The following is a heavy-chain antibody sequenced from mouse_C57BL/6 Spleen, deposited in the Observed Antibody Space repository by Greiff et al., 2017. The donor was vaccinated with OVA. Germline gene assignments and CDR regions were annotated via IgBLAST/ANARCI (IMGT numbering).Heavy chain of an antibody. CDR1: GYTFTDYY. Sequence: VQLQQSGPVLVKPGASVKMSCKASGYTFTDYYMNWVKQSHGKSLEWIGVINPYNGGTSYNQKFKGKATLTVDKSSSTAYMELNSLTSEDSAVYYCARGRERYFDVWGTGTTVTVSS. V-gene: IGHV1-19*01. CDR2: INPYNGGT. J-gene: IGHJ1*03. CDR3: ARGRERYFDV.